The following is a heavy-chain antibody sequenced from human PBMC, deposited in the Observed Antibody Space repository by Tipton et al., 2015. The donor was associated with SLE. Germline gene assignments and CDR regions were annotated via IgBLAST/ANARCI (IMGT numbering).Heavy chain of an antibody. CDR2: ISSSGTYI. J-gene: IGHJ3*02. CDR1: GFTFRSNN. CDR3: ARSQQLDSGALDI. D-gene: IGHD6-13*01. Sequence: GSLRLSCAASGFTFRSNNMNWVRQAPGKGLEWVSSISSSGTYIHYADSVKGRLTISRDNAKNSLSLQMNRLRAEDTAVYYCARSQQLDSGALDIWGQGTMVTVSS. V-gene: IGHV3-21*01.